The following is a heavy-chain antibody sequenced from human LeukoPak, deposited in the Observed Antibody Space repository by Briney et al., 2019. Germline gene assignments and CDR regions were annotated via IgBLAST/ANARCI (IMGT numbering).Heavy chain of an antibody. D-gene: IGHD5-24*01. CDR1: GGSISSYY. J-gene: IGHJ4*02. V-gene: IGHV4-59*01. CDR3: ASINRGRDGYKVFDY. Sequence: PSETLSLTCTVSGGSISSYYWSWIRQPAGKGLEWIGYIYYSGSTNYNPSLKSRVTISVDTSKNQFSLKLRSVTAADTAVYYCASINRGRDGYKVFDYWGQGTLVTVSS. CDR2: IYYSGST.